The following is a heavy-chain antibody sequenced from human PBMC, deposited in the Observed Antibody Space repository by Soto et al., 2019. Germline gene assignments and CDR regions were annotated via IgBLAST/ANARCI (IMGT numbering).Heavy chain of an antibody. D-gene: IGHD4-17*01. CDR3: AKRTVGWYFDL. V-gene: IGHV3-23*01. CDR2: ISGSGGST. Sequence: EVQLLESGGGLVQPGGSLRLSCAASGFTFSSYAMSWVRQAPGKGLEWVSAISGSGGSTYYADSVRGRLTISRDNSKNTLYLQMNSLSAEDTAVYYCAKRTVGWYFDLWGRGTLVTVSS. CDR1: GFTFSSYA. J-gene: IGHJ2*01.